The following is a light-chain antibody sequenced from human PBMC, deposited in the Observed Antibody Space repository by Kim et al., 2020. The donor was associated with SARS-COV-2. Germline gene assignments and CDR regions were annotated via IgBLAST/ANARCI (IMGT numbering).Light chain of an antibody. CDR1: QSVSSN. CDR2: GAS. V-gene: IGKV3-15*01. CDR3: QQYNNWPLYT. Sequence: EIVMTQSPATLSVSPGERATLSCRASQSVSSNLAWYQQKHGQAPRLLISGASTRATGIPARFSGSGSGTEFTLTISSLQSEDFAVYYCQQYNNWPLYTFGQGTKLEIK. J-gene: IGKJ2*01.